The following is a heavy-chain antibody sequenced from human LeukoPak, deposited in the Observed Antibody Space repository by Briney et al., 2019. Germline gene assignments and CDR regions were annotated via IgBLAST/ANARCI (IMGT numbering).Heavy chain of an antibody. CDR2: ISGSGGST. Sequence: GGCLRLSCAASGFTVSSYAMSCVRHAPGKGLEWVSAISGSGGSTYYADSVKGRFTISRDNSKNTLYLQMNSVRAEDTAVYYCAKERWLQLIDYWGQGTLVTVSS. CDR1: GFTVSSYA. D-gene: IGHD5-24*01. CDR3: AKERWLQLIDY. J-gene: IGHJ4*02. V-gene: IGHV3-23*01.